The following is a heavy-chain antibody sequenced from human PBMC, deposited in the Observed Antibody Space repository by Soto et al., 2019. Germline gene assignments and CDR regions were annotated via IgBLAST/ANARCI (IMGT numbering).Heavy chain of an antibody. CDR1: GFPFSSYG. CDR3: ASSNN. Sequence: GGSLRLSCAASGFPFSSYGMHWVRQAPGKGLDWVGVIWYDGSNKDYAESVKGRFTISRDNSKNMLYLQMNSLRADDTAVYYCASSNNWGQGTLVTVSS. V-gene: IGHV3-33*03. J-gene: IGHJ4*02. CDR2: IWYDGSNK.